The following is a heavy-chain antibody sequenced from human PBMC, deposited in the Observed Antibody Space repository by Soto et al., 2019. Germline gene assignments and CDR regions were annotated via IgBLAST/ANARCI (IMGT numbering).Heavy chain of an antibody. J-gene: IGHJ4*02. CDR1: GGSISRYY. V-gene: IGHV4-39*01. D-gene: IGHD3-16*02. CDR3: ARHVFRGGSYRYPTYYFDY. CDR2: IYYSGST. Sequence: TSETLSLTCAVSGGSISRYYWGWIRQPPGKGLEWIGSIYYSGSTYYNPSLKSRVTISVDTSKNQFSLKLSAVTAADTAVYYCARHVFRGGSYRYPTYYFDYWGQGTLVTVSS.